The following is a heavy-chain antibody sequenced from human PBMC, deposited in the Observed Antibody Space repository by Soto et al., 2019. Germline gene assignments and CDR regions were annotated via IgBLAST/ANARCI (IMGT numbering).Heavy chain of an antibody. J-gene: IGHJ5*02. CDR1: GGSFSGYY. Sequence: SETLSLTCAVYGGSFSGYYLSWIRQPPGKGLEWIGEINHSGSTNYNPALKSRVTISVDTSKNQFSLKLSSVTAADTAVYYCAVARIRRRNWFDPWGQGTLVTVSS. CDR2: INHSGST. V-gene: IGHV4-34*01. D-gene: IGHD2-15*01. CDR3: AVARIRRRNWFDP.